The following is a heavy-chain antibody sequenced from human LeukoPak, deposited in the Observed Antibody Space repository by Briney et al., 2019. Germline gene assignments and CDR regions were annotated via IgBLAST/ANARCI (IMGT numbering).Heavy chain of an antibody. CDR3: ARTISSTFDY. J-gene: IGHJ4*02. D-gene: IGHD2/OR15-2a*01. CDR1: GGSISSYY. Sequence: SETLSLTCTVSGGSISSYYWSWIRQPPGKGLEWIGYIYYSGSTNYNPSLKSRVTISVDTSMNQFSLKLSSVTAADTAVYYCARTISSTFDYWGQGTLVTVSS. CDR2: IYYSGST. V-gene: IGHV4-59*01.